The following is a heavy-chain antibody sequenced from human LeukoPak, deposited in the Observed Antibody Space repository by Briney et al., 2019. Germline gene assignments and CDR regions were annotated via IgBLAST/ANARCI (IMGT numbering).Heavy chain of an antibody. D-gene: IGHD5-24*01. CDR1: GFSFSSYS. J-gene: IGHJ4*02. CDR2: ITTSSSYI. CDR3: ARDLEGSHDY. V-gene: IGHV3-21*01. Sequence: GGSLRLSCAASGFSFSSYSMNWVRQAPGKGLEWVSSITTSSSYIYYADSVKGRFTISRDNAKNSLYLQMNSLRAEDTAVYYCARDLEGSHDYWGQGTLVTVSS.